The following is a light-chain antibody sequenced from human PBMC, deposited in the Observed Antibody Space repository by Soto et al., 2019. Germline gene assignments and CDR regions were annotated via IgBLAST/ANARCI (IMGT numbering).Light chain of an antibody. CDR3: AAWDDSLNGRV. Sequence: QSVLTQTPSASGTPGQRVTITCSGSSSNIGSNTVNWYQQLPGTAPKLLIYNNNQRPSGVPDRFSGSKSGTSASLAISGLQSEDEADYYCAAWDDSLNGRVFGTGTKLTVL. CDR1: SSNIGSNT. J-gene: IGLJ1*01. V-gene: IGLV1-44*01. CDR2: NNN.